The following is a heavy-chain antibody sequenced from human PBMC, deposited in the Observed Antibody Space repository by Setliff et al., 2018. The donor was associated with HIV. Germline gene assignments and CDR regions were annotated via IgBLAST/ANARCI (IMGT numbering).Heavy chain of an antibody. CDR1: GGSISNGDHY. V-gene: IGHV4-30-4*08. CDR3: AHISISASVYFDY. D-gene: IGHD2-21*01. CDR2: IYYTGDT. J-gene: IGHJ4*02. Sequence: SETLSLTCTVPGGSISNGDHYWAWIRQSPGKGLEWIGYIYYTGDTYYRSSLESRVTISVNTSNNPFSLRLKSVTAAHPAVYFCAHISISASVYFDYWGQGTLVTVSS.